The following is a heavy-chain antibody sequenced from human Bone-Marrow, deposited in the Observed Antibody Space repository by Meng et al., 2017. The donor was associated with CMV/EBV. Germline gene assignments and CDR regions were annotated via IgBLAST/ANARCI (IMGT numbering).Heavy chain of an antibody. CDR2: IRYDGNNK. CDR1: GFTFSSYG. V-gene: IGHV3-30*02. D-gene: IGHD1-26*01. Sequence: GSLRLSCAASGFTFSSYGMHWVRQAPGKGLEWVSFIRYDGNNKYYIDPVKGRFTTSRDNSKNMLYLQMDSLRPEDTAVYYCAKDEWEWEPLKGPPFDYWGQGTLVTVAS. J-gene: IGHJ4*02. CDR3: AKDEWEWEPLKGPPFDY.